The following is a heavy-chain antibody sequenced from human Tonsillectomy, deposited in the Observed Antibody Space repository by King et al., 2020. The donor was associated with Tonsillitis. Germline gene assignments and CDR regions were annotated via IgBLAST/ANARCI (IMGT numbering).Heavy chain of an antibody. CDR3: ARVDIVVVPAALSYFDL. J-gene: IGHJ2*01. Sequence: VQLQQWGAGLLKPSETLSLTCAVYGGSCSGYYWSWSRQPPGKGLEWIGEITHSGSTNYNPPLKCRVTISVDTSKKQFSLKLSSVPAADTAVYYCARVDIVVVPAALSYFDLWGRGTLVTVSS. D-gene: IGHD2-2*01. CDR2: ITHSGST. V-gene: IGHV4-34*01. CDR1: GGSCSGYY.